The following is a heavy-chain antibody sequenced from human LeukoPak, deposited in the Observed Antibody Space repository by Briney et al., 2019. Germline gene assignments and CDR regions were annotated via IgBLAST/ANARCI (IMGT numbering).Heavy chain of an antibody. V-gene: IGHV5-51*01. D-gene: IGHD4-17*01. CDR2: IYPGDSDT. Sequence: GESLKISRKGSGYSFANYWIAWVRQMPGKGLEWMGIIYPGDSDTRYSPSFQGQVTISADKSISTAYLQWSSLKASDTAMYYCARHSEYGDYGTFDPWGQGTLVTVSS. CDR3: ARHSEYGDYGTFDP. J-gene: IGHJ5*02. CDR1: GYSFANYW.